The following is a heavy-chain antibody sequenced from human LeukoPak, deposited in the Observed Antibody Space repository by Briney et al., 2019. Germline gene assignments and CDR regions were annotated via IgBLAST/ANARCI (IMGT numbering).Heavy chain of an antibody. CDR2: IKNDGSNDGFEV. CDR1: GFTFSDYW. D-gene: IGHD6-19*01. J-gene: IGHJ4*02. CDR3: AKSVGWRDRFDY. Sequence: GGSLRLSCAVSGFTFSDYWMTWVRQAPGKGLEWVANIKNDGSNDGFEVYYVDSVKGRFTISRDNAKDSLYLQMSSLRAEDTAVYYCAKSVGWRDRFDYWGQGILVAVSS. V-gene: IGHV3-7*01.